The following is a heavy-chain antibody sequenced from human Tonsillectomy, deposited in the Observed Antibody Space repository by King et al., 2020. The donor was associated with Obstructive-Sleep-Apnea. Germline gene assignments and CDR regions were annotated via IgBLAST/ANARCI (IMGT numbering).Heavy chain of an antibody. CDR1: GFTFDDYA. V-gene: IGHV3-9*01. J-gene: IGHJ6*02. Sequence: VQLVESGGGLVQPGRSLRLSCAASGFTFDDYAMHWVRQAPGKGLEWVSGISWNSGSIGYAVSVKGRFTLSRDNAKNSLYLQMKSLRAEDTALYYCAKDWERSGYCSSTSCPNYHGMDVWGQGATLTVSS. CDR2: ISWNSGSI. D-gene: IGHD2-2*01. CDR3: AKDWERSGYCSSTSCPNYHGMDV.